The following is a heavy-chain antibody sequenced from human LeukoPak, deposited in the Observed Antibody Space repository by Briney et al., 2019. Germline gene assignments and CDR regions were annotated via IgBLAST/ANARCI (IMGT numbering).Heavy chain of an antibody. CDR3: AKEAEKYAAYYVDV. D-gene: IGHD1-14*01. CDR1: GFTFSSYG. V-gene: IGHV3-30*02. J-gene: IGHJ6*03. CDR2: IRYEGSNK. Sequence: GGSLRLSCAASGFTFSSYGMHWVRQAPGKGLEWVAFIRYEGSNKYYADSVKGRFTISRDNSKNTLYLQMNSLRAEDTAVYYCAKEAEKYAAYYVDVWGKGTTVTISS.